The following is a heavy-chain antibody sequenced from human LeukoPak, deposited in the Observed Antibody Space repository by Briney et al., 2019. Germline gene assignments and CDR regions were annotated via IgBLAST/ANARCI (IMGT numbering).Heavy chain of an antibody. CDR1: GGYISSYY. CDR3: ARDRSGSYSIDY. V-gene: IGHV4-4*07. J-gene: IGHJ4*02. D-gene: IGHD1-26*01. Sequence: KPSETLSLTCTVAGGYISSYYWSWTRQPAGKGLEWIGRVYSTGSTYYNPSLKSRVNMSVDASRNQFSLRLNSVTAADTAVYYCARDRSGSYSIDYWGQGTLVTVSS. CDR2: VYSTGST.